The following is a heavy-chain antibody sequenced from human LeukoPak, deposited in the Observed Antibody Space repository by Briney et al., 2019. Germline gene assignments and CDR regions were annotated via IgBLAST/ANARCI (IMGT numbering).Heavy chain of an antibody. CDR1: GYSFTSYW. CDR2: IYPGDSDT. Sequence: GESLKTSCKGSGYSFTSYWIGWVRQMPGKGLEWMGIIYPGDSDTRYSPSFQGQVTISADKSISTAYLQWSSLKASDTAMYYCARPSRDGYNYGGFDYWGQGTLVTVSS. J-gene: IGHJ4*02. CDR3: ARPSRDGYNYGGFDY. V-gene: IGHV5-51*01. D-gene: IGHD5-24*01.